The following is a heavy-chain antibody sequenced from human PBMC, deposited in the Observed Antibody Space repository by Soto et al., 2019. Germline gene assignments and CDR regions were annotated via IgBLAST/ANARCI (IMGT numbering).Heavy chain of an antibody. CDR2: ISYDGSTK. J-gene: IGHJ4*02. CDR3: TGEVASGY. D-gene: IGHD2-8*02. Sequence: QVPLVESGGGVVQPGRSLRLSCAASGFTFSSYGMHWVRQAPGKGLEWVAVISYDGSTKYYADSVKGRFTISRDNSRNTLYLEMNSLRPDDTAVYYCTGEVASGYWGQGTLVTVSS. CDR1: GFTFSSYG. V-gene: IGHV3-30*03.